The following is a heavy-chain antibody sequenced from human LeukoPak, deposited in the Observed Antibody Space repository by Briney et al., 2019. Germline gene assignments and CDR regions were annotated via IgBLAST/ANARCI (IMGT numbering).Heavy chain of an antibody. Sequence: SETLSLTCTVSGGSISSYYWSWIRQPPGKGLEWIGYIYYSGSTNYNPSPKSRVTISVDTSKNQFSLKLSSVTAADTAVCYCARLPNGSSPGYYFDYWGQGTLVTVSS. V-gene: IGHV4-59*08. J-gene: IGHJ4*02. CDR3: ARLPNGSSPGYYFDY. CDR2: IYYSGST. D-gene: IGHD5-24*01. CDR1: GGSISSYY.